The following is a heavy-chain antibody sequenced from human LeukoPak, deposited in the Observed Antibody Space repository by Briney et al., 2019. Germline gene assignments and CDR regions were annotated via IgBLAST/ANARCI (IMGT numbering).Heavy chain of an antibody. D-gene: IGHD2-2*01. CDR3: AKDPTRVVPAAIDWFDP. CDR1: GFTFSSYA. CDR2: ISGSGGST. Sequence: GGSLRLSCAASGFTFSSYAMGWVRQAPGKGLEWVSAISGSGGSTYYADSVKGRFTISRDNSKNTLYLQMNSLRAEDTAVYYCAKDPTRVVPAAIDWFDPWGQGTLVTVSS. V-gene: IGHV3-23*01. J-gene: IGHJ5*02.